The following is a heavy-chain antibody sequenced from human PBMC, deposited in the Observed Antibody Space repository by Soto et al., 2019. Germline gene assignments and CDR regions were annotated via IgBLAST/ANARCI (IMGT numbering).Heavy chain of an antibody. CDR1: GFTFYTAW. D-gene: IGHD3-3*01. V-gene: IGHV3-15*07. CDR3: VTDTRGS. Sequence: EVQLVESGGDLVKPGGSLRLSCAASGFTFYTAWLNWVRQAPGKGLEWVGHIKSKNDGETTDYAAPVKGRFTISRDDSINTLYLQINSLKTDDTAVYYCVTDTRGSWGQGTLVTVSS. J-gene: IGHJ5*02. CDR2: IKSKNDGETT.